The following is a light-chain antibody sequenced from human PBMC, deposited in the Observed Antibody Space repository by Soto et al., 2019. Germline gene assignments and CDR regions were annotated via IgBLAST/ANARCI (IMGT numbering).Light chain of an antibody. J-gene: IGLJ2*01. CDR1: SSDVGSYDL. Sequence: QSALTQPASVSGSPGQSITISCTGTSSDVGSYDLVSWYQHHPGKVPKLIIFEVTRRPSEVSNRFSASKSGSTASLTISGLQPEDEGDYYCCSYGGFNNVVFGGGTQLTVL. V-gene: IGLV2-23*02. CDR2: EVT. CDR3: CSYGGFNNVV.